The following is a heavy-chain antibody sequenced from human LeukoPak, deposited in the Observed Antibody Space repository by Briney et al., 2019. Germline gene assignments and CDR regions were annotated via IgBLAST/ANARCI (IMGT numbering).Heavy chain of an antibody. CDR1: GFTFSSYS. D-gene: IGHD2-15*01. V-gene: IGHV3-48*02. CDR3: ARQDCSGGSCYSIPFDY. CDR2: ISSSSNTI. J-gene: IGHJ4*02. Sequence: GSLRLSCAASGFTFSSYSMNWVRQAPGKGLEWVSYISSSSNTIYYADSVKGRFTIYRDNARNSLYLQMHSLRDEDTAVYYCARQDCSGGSCYSIPFDYWGQGTLVTVSS.